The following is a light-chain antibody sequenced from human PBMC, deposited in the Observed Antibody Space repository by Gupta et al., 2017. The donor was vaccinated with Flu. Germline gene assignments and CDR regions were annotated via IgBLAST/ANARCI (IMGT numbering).Light chain of an antibody. J-gene: IGKJ1*01. Sequence: ITCRSSQSLLHNSGYNYLEWYLQKPEQSQQLLICLGSNRASGVPNRFSSSGSATEFTLVINRVEAEDVTIYYCIQTLETPTFGRGTKVEVK. CDR3: IQTLETPT. V-gene: IGKV2-28*01. CDR2: LGS. CDR1: QSLLHNSGYNY.